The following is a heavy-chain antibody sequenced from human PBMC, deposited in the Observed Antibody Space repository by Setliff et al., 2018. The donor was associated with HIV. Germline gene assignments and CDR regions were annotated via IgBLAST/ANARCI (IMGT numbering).Heavy chain of an antibody. CDR3: ARVTHTGRGLAY. V-gene: IGHV1-2*02. D-gene: IGHD2-15*01. Sequence: ASVKVSCKASGYPFTGYYLHWVRQAPGQGLEWMGWINPNSGGTNYAQKFQGRVTMTRDTSITTAYMDLSRLASDDTAVYYCARVTHTGRGLAYWCQGTLVTVSS. CDR2: INPNSGGT. CDR1: GYPFTGYY. J-gene: IGHJ4*02.